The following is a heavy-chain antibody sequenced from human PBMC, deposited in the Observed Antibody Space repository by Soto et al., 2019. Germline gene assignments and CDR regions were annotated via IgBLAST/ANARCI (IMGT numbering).Heavy chain of an antibody. J-gene: IGHJ4*02. CDR2: ISGSGGST. V-gene: IGHV3-23*01. D-gene: IGHD3-9*01. CDR3: ATGAAQQRHDILTGSRSVEFDY. Sequence: PGGSLRLSCAASGFTFSSYAMSWVRQAPGKGLEWVSAISGSGGSTYYADSVKGRFTISRDNSKNTLYLQMNSLRAEDTAVYYCATGAAQQRHDILTGSRSVEFDYWGQGTLVTVSS. CDR1: GFTFSSYA.